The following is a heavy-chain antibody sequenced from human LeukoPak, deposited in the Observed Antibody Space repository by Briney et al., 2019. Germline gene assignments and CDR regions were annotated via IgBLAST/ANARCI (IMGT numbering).Heavy chain of an antibody. CDR1: GGTFSSYA. CDR2: IIPIFGTA. J-gene: IGHJ6*03. Sequence: ASXXVSCKASGGTFSSYAISWVRQAPGQGLEWMGGIIPIFGTANYAQKFQGRVTITTDESTSTAYMELSSLRSEDTAVYYCATHGRFYDSSGFVPDYYMDVWGKGTTVTVSS. CDR3: ATHGRFYDSSGFVPDYYMDV. V-gene: IGHV1-69*05. D-gene: IGHD3-22*01.